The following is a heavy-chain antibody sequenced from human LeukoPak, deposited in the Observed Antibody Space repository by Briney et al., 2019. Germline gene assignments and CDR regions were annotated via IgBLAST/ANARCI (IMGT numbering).Heavy chain of an antibody. CDR2: IWYGGSNK. V-gene: IGHV3-30*18. CDR3: AKGIYYYGSGSYYNGTYDAFDI. CDR1: GFTFSSYG. J-gene: IGHJ3*02. D-gene: IGHD3-10*01. Sequence: PGRSLRLSCAASGFTFSSYGMHWVRQAPGKGLEWVAVIWYGGSNKYYADSVKGRFTISRDNSKNTLYLQMNSLRAEDTAVYYCAKGIYYYGSGSYYNGTYDAFDIWGQGTMVTVSS.